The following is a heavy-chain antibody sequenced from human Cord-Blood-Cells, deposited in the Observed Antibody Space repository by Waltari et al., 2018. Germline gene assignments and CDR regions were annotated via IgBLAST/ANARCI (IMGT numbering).Heavy chain of an antibody. CDR1: VVPFRCYY. J-gene: IGHJ4*02. V-gene: IGHV4-34*01. Sequence: QLQLQQWGAGLSQPSGPLSLTCAVYVVPFRCYYSSWIRQPPGKGLEWIGEINHSGSTNYNPSLKSRVTISVDTSKNQFSLKLSSVTAADTAVYYCARVGAAAGTDYWGQGTLVTVSS. CDR3: ARVGAAAGTDY. CDR2: INHSGST. D-gene: IGHD6-13*01.